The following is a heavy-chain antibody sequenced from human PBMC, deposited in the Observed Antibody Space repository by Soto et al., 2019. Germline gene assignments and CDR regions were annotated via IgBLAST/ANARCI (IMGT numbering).Heavy chain of an antibody. CDR2: IIPIFGTA. CDR3: ARESTYYDILTGYPDYYYYGMDV. D-gene: IGHD3-9*01. J-gene: IGHJ6*02. V-gene: IGHV1-69*01. Sequence: QVQLVQSGAEVKKPGSSVKVSCKASGGTFSSYAIIWVRQAPGQGLEWMGGIIPIFGTANYAQKFQGRVTITADESTSTAYMELSSLRSEDTAVYYCARESTYYDILTGYPDYYYYGMDVWGQGTTVTVSS. CDR1: GGTFSSYA.